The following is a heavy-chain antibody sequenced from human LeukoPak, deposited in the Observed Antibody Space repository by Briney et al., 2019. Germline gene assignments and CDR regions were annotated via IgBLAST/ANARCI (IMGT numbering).Heavy chain of an antibody. CDR2: IYSSGST. CDR1: GGSISSGSYY. V-gene: IGHV4-61*02. J-gene: IGHJ5*02. Sequence: SETLSLTCTVSGGSISSGSYYWNWIRQPAGKGLEWIGRIYSSGSTNYNPSLKSRVTMSVDTSKNQFSLKLSSVTAADTAVYYCARDPVSYYYDSSGCYNWFDPWGQGTLVTVSS. CDR3: ARDPVSYYYDSSGCYNWFDP. D-gene: IGHD3-22*01.